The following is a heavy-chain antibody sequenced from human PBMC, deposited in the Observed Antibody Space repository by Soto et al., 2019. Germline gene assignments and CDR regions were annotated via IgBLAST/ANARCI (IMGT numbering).Heavy chain of an antibody. J-gene: IGHJ4*02. Sequence: EVQLVESGGGLVQPGGSLRLSCEASGFTLSNFGINWVRQAPGKGLEWVSHISSSSTTIYYAESVKGRFTISRDNAKNSLYLQMSSLRGEDTAVYYCATSFITTIGTTAWGQGTLVTVSS. CDR3: ATSFITTIGTTA. CDR2: ISSSSTTI. D-gene: IGHD1-1*01. V-gene: IGHV3-48*01. CDR1: GFTLSNFG.